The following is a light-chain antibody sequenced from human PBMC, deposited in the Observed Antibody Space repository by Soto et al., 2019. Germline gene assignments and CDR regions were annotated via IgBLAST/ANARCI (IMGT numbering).Light chain of an antibody. J-gene: IGKJ1*01. CDR1: QSVSSN. CDR2: GAS. V-gene: IGKV3-15*01. CDR3: QQYNNWPPDRT. Sequence: EIVMTQSPATLSVSPGERATLSCRASQSVSSNLAWYQQKPGQAPRLLIYGASTRATGIPARFSGSGFGTEFTLTISSLQSEDFAIYFCQQYNNWPPDRTFGQGTKVEIK.